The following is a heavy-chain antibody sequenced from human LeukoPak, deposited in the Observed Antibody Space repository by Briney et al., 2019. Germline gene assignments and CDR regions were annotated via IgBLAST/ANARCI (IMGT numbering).Heavy chain of an antibody. J-gene: IGHJ3*02. CDR3: ARATLNDFWGPLGFDI. Sequence: PGGSLRLSCAASGFTFSSYAISWVRQAPGQGLEWMGGIIPIFGTANYAQKFQGRVTITTDESTSTAYMELSSLRSEDTAVYYCARATLNDFWGPLGFDIWGQGTMVTVSS. CDR1: GFTFSSYA. CDR2: IIPIFGTA. D-gene: IGHD3-3*01. V-gene: IGHV1-69*05.